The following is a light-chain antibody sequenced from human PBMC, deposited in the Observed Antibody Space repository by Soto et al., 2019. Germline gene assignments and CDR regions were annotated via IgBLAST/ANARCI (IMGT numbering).Light chain of an antibody. Sequence: DIQMTQSPSSLSASVGDRVTITCRASQSISYYLNWYQQKQGGAPRLLIYSTSTLQSGVPSKFRVSASVTDFTLTISSLQPEDFATYYCQQSYSTPWTFGQGTKVDIK. CDR3: QQSYSTPWT. V-gene: IGKV1-39*01. CDR1: QSISYY. CDR2: STS. J-gene: IGKJ1*01.